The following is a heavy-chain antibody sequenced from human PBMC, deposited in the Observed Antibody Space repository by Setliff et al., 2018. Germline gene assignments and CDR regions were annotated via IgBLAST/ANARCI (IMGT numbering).Heavy chain of an antibody. CDR3: ARGGPGYYYFVDV. J-gene: IGHJ6*04. V-gene: IGHV1-3*03. CDR2: INAANGVT. CDR1: GYTFSSHA. Sequence: ASVKVSCKASGYTFSSHAMHWVRQAPGQGLEWMGWINAANGVTEYSQDFRGRLTISRDTSASTAYMELSSLKSEDMAVYYCARGGPGYYYFVDVWGKGTTVTVSS. D-gene: IGHD3-16*01.